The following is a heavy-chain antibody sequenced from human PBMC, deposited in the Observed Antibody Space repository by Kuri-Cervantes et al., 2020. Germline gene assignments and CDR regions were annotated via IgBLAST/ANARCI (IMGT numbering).Heavy chain of an antibody. J-gene: IGHJ6*03. CDR2: IKQDGSEK. CDR1: GSTFSSYW. CDR3: ARVEVTTNYYYYMDV. V-gene: IGHV3-7*01. Sequence: GESLKISCAASGSTFSSYWMSWVRQAPGKGLEWVANIKQDGSEKYYVDSVKGRFTISRDNAKNSLYLQMNSLRAEDTAVYYCARVEVTTNYYYYMDVWGKGTTVTVSS. D-gene: IGHD4-17*01.